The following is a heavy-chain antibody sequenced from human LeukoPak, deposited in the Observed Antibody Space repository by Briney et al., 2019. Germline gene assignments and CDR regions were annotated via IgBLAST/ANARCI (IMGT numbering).Heavy chain of an antibody. V-gene: IGHV5-51*01. J-gene: IGHJ4*02. CDR2: IYPADSDT. D-gene: IGHD3-22*01. Sequence: GESLKISCKGSGYTFTNYWIAWVRQMPGKGLEWMGIIYPADSDTRYSPSLQGQVTISADRSINTVYLQWSSLKASDTAMYYCAIRAYYDTRGYYYFDYWAQGTLVTVSS. CDR3: AIRAYYDTRGYYYFDY. CDR1: GYTFTNYW.